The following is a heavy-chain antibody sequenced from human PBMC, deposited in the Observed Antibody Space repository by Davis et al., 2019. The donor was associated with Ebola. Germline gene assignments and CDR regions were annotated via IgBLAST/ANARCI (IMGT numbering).Heavy chain of an antibody. D-gene: IGHD1-26*01. Sequence: GGSLRLSCAASGFTFSGSAMHWVRQASGKGLEWVGRIRSKANSYATAYAASVKGRFTISRDDSKNTAYLQMNSLKTEDPAVYYCTGATTEDYWGQGTLVTVSS. J-gene: IGHJ4*02. CDR2: IRSKANSYAT. CDR1: GFTFSGSA. V-gene: IGHV3-73*01. CDR3: TGATTEDY.